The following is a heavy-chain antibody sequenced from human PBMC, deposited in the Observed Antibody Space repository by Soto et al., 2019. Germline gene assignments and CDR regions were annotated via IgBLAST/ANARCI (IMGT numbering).Heavy chain of an antibody. CDR2: IKQDGSEK. J-gene: IGHJ4*02. Sequence: GSLRLSCAASGFTFSYNWMSWVRQAPGKGLEWVANIKQDGSEKNYVDSVKGRFTISRDNAKNSLHLQMNSLRAEDTAVYYCAREGTSTFDYWGQGTLVTVSS. V-gene: IGHV3-7*01. CDR1: GFTFSYNW. CDR3: AREGTSTFDY.